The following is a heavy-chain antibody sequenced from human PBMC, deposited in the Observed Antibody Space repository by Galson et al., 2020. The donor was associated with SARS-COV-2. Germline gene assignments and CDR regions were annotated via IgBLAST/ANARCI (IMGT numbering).Heavy chain of an antibody. D-gene: IGHD3-22*01. CDR1: GYIFTTYH. Sequence: GESLKISCKASGYIFTTYHIHWVRQAPGQGLEWMGWVNPNNGDTNYAQKFQGRVTLTRDTSTSMAYMEVSSLRSDDTAVYYCARGGDYSDSRGIPLDLWGQGALVTVSS. CDR2: VNPNNGDT. CDR3: ARGGDYSDSRGIPLDL. V-gene: IGHV1-2*02. J-gene: IGHJ4*02.